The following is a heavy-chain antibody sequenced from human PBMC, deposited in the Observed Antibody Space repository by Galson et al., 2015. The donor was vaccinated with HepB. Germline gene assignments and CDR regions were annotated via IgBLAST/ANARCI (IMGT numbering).Heavy chain of an antibody. D-gene: IGHD1-26*01. CDR3: ARDLLSGSYRYNWFDP. Sequence: SVKVSCKASGYTFTSYGISWVRQAPGQGLEWMGWISAYNGNTNYAQKLQGRVTMTTDTSTSTAYMELRSLRSDDTAVYYCARDLLSGSYRYNWFDPWGQGTLVTASS. CDR1: GYTFTSYG. V-gene: IGHV1-18*01. CDR2: ISAYNGNT. J-gene: IGHJ5*02.